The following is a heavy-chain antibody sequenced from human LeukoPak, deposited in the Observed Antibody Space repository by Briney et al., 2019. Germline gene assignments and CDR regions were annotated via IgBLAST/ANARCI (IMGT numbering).Heavy chain of an antibody. CDR3: ARDRRIAVAGFYYYYGMDV. Sequence: SETLSLTCTVSGGSVSSGSYYWSWIRQPPGKGLEWIGYIYYSGSTNYNPSLKSRVTISVDTSKNQFSLKLSSVTAADTAVYYCARDRRIAVAGFYYYYGMDVWGQGTTVTVSS. CDR2: IYYSGST. CDR1: GGSVSSGSYY. D-gene: IGHD6-19*01. V-gene: IGHV4-61*01. J-gene: IGHJ6*02.